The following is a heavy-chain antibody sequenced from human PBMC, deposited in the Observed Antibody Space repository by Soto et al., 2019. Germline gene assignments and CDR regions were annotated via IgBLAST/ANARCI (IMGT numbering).Heavy chain of an antibody. J-gene: IGHJ6*02. CDR1: GGSFSSSA. V-gene: IGHV1-69*13. CDR2: IIPIFRTA. D-gene: IGHD3-9*01. Sequence: SVKVSCKASGGSFSSSAISWVRQAPGQGLEWMGGIIPIFRTANYAQKLQGRLTITADASTSTAYMELRSLRSDDTAVYYCARDLAPYDILTGYYPYYYYGMDVWGQGTTVTAP. CDR3: ARDLAPYDILTGYYPYYYYGMDV.